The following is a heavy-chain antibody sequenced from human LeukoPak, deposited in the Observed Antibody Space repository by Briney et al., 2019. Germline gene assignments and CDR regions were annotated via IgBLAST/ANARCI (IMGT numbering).Heavy chain of an antibody. CDR2: IYYSGST. CDR3: ASLGPVHSGWLYYYYYGMDV. D-gene: IGHD6-19*01. V-gene: IGHV4-59*11. J-gene: IGHJ6*02. Sequence: PSETLSLTCTVSGGSISTHYWSWIRQPPGKGLEWIGSIYYSGSTYYNPSLKSRVTISVDTSKNQFSLKLSSVTAADTAVYYCASLGPVHSGWLYYYYYGMDVWGQGTTVTVSS. CDR1: GGSISTHY.